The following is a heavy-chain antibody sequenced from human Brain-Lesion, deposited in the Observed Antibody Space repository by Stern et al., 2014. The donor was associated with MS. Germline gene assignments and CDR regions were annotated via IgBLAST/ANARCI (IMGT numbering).Heavy chain of an antibody. V-gene: IGHV1-69*06. CDR2: VIPFVGTS. CDR3: ARGTGDNWFGP. D-gene: IGHD3/OR15-3a*01. Sequence: VQLVESGAEVKKPGSSGKVSCKASGGISWGRQAPGQGLEWMGGVIPFVGTSYYAQKFQGRVTITADTSANTTYLHLSRLTSADTAVYYCARGTGDNWFGPWGQGTLVTVSS. J-gene: IGHJ5*02. CDR1: GG.